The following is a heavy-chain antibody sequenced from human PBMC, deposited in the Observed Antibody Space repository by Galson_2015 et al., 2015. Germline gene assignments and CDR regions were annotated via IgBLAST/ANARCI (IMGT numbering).Heavy chain of an antibody. CDR1: GFSFTSSGVG. CDR2: IYWDGDE. Sequence: PALVKPTQPLTLTCSFSGFSFTSSGVGVGWIRQPPGQALEWLALIYWDGDERYSPSPKARLSITKGTSKNQVVLTLTNVDPVDTATYYCARSAAGEWTGYYVFDLWGQGTLVTVSS. D-gene: IGHD3/OR15-3a*01. CDR3: ARSAAGEWTGYYVFDL. V-gene: IGHV2-5*02. J-gene: IGHJ4*02.